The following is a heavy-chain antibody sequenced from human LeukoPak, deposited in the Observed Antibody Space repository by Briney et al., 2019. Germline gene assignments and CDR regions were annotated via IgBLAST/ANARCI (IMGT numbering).Heavy chain of an antibody. CDR1: GYTFTGYY. CDR2: INPNSGGT. D-gene: IGHD5-24*01. J-gene: IGHJ4*02. Sequence: ASVKVSCKASGYTFTGYYMHWVRQAPGQGLEWMGWINPNSGGTNYAQKFQGRVTMTRDTSISTAYMELSRLRSDDTAVYYCARERATNPERPFDYWGQGTLVTVSS. V-gene: IGHV1-2*02. CDR3: ARERATNPERPFDY.